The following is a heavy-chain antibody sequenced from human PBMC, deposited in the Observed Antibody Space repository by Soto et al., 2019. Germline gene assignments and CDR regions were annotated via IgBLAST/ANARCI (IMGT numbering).Heavy chain of an antibody. D-gene: IGHD1-1*01. Sequence: DVQLVESGGGLIQPGESLRLSCAAFGLTISGKKYVAWVRQAPGKGLEWVSGLYDVDGSFYADSVRGRFTTSSDSSKTTVYLQMNDLRPDDTAVYYCATGHERAHAYDVWGQGTTVTVSS. CDR3: ATGHERAHAYDV. J-gene: IGHJ3*01. CDR2: LYDVDGS. V-gene: IGHV3-53*01. CDR1: GLTISGKKY.